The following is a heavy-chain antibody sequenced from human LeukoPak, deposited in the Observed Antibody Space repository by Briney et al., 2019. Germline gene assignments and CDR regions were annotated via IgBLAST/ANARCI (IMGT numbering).Heavy chain of an antibody. V-gene: IGHV3-53*01. CDR3: ARRAGAYSHPYDY. CDR1: GFTFSSYG. D-gene: IGHD4/OR15-4a*01. CDR2: IYSDNT. Sequence: PGGTLRLSCAASGFTFSSYGMSWVRQAPGKGLEWVSFIYSDNTHYSDSVKGRFTISRDNSKNNLYLQMNSLRAEDTAVYYCARRAGAYSHPYDYWGQGTLVTVSS. J-gene: IGHJ4*02.